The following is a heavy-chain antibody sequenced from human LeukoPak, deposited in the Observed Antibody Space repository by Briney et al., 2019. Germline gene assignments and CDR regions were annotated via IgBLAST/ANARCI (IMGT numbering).Heavy chain of an antibody. Sequence: SETLSLTCTVSGGSISTYFWSWIRQPPGKGLEWIGYIYYSGSTNYNPSLKSRVTISLDTSRNQFSLKLNSVTAADTAVYYCAKSNGYGLVDIWGQGTMVTVSS. J-gene: IGHJ3*02. CDR2: IYYSGST. D-gene: IGHD3-10*01. CDR1: GGSISTYF. V-gene: IGHV4-59*12. CDR3: AKSNGYGLVDI.